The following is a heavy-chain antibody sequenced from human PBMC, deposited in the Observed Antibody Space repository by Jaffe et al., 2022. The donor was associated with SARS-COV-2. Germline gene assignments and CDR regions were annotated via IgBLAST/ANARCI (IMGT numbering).Heavy chain of an antibody. V-gene: IGHV1-18*01. CDR1: GYTFTSYG. CDR2: ISAYNGNT. CDR3: ARVGSSSSYSGYDPPLYYFDY. Sequence: QVQLVQSGAEVKKPGASVKVSCKASGYTFTSYGISWVRQAPGQGLEWMGWISAYNGNTNYAQKLQGRVTMTTDTSTSTAYMELRSLRSDDTAVYYCARVGSSSSYSGYDPPLYYFDYWGQGTLVTVSS. J-gene: IGHJ4*02. D-gene: IGHD5-12*01.